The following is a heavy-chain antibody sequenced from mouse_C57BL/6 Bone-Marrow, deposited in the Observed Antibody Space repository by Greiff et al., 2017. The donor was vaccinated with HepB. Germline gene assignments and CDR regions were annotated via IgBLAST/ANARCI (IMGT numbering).Heavy chain of an antibody. CDR2: IHPNSGST. CDR1: GYTFTSYW. D-gene: IGHD1-1*01. CDR3: ASPNYYGSGGYFDV. Sequence: VKLQQPGAELVKPGASVKLSCKASGYTFTSYWMHWVKQRPGQGLEWIGMIHPNSGSTNYNEKFKSKATLTVDKSSSTAYMQLSSLTSEDSAVYYCASPNYYGSGGYFDVWGTGTTVTVSS. J-gene: IGHJ1*03. V-gene: IGHV1-64*01.